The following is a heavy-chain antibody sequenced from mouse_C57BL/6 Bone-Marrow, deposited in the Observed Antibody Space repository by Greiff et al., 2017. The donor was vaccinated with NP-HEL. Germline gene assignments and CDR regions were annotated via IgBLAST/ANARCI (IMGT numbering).Heavy chain of an antibody. CDR3: ARALLWDCGWYFDV. CDR1: GYTFTSYG. CDR2: IYPRSGNT. Sequence: QVQLQQSGAELARPGASVKLSCKASGYTFTSYGISWVKQRTGQGLEWIGEIYPRSGNTYYNEKFKGKATLTADKSSSTAYMELRSLTSEDSAVYVCARALLWDCGWYFDVGGTGTTVTVTS. V-gene: IGHV1-81*01. D-gene: IGHD2-10*01. J-gene: IGHJ1*03.